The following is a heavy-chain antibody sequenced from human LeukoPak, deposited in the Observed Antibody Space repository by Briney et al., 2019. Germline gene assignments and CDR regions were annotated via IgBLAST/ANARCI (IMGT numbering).Heavy chain of an antibody. D-gene: IGHD2-21*01. CDR3: ARDVVDPGSDGAHSPRAWYFDL. CDR1: GFILSSYW. CDR2: IKQDGSGK. V-gene: IGHV3-7*01. J-gene: IGHJ2*01. Sequence: QAGGSLRLSCAASGFILSSYWMSWVRQAPGKGLEWVANIKQDGSGKYYLDSAKGRFTISRDNAKNSLYLEMNNLRTEDTAVYSCARDVVDPGSDGAHSPRAWYFDLWGRGTLVTVSS.